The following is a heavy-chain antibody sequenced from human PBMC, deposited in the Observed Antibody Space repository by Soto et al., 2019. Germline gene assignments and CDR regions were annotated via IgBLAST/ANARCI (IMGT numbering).Heavy chain of an antibody. V-gene: IGHV3-66*04. Sequence: EVQLVESGGGLVQPGGSLRLSCAASGFTVSSNYMSWVRQAPGKGLEWVSDIYSGGSTYYADSVKGRFTISRDNSKKTVYLQMNSLRAEDTAVYYCARQRGGGYYYYYYGMDVWGQRTTVTVSS. D-gene: IGHD3-16*01. J-gene: IGHJ6*02. CDR3: ARQRGGGYYYYYYGMDV. CDR1: GFTVSSNY. CDR2: IYSGGST.